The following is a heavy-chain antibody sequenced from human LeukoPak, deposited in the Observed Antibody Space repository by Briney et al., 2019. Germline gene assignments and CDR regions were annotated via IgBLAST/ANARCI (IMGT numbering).Heavy chain of an antibody. D-gene: IGHD3-16*01. CDR2: IYYSGST. Sequence: SETLSLTCTVSGGSISSSSYYWGWIRQPPGKGLEWIGSIYYSGSTYYNPSLKSRVTISVDTSKNQFSLKLSSVTAADTAVYYCAWFGVAYGVDVWGQGTTVTVSS. J-gene: IGHJ6*02. CDR1: GGSISSSSYY. CDR3: AWFGVAYGVDV. V-gene: IGHV4-39*01.